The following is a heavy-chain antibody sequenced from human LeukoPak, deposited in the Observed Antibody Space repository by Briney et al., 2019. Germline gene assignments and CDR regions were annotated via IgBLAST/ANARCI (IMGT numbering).Heavy chain of an antibody. CDR1: GGSFSGYY. D-gene: IGHD6-13*01. CDR2: INHSGST. J-gene: IGHJ4*02. Sequence: PSETLSLTCAVYGGSFSGYYWSWIRRPPGKGLEWIGEINHSGSTNYNPSLKSRVTISVDTSKNQFSLKLSSVTAADTAVYYCARSPGWYSSSWSSAPDYWGQGTLVTVSS. CDR3: ARSPGWYSSSWSSAPDY. V-gene: IGHV4-34*01.